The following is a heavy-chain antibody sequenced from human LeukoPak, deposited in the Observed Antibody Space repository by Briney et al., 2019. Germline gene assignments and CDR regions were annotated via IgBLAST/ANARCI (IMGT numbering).Heavy chain of an antibody. J-gene: IGHJ4*02. Sequence: ASVKVSCKASGYTFTSYGSSWVRQAPGQGLEWMGWISAYNGNTNYAQKLQGRVTMTRDMSTSTVYMELSSLRSEDTAVYYCASGGGVIMKNFDYWGQGTLVTVSS. CDR1: GYTFTSYG. CDR3: ASGGGVIMKNFDY. V-gene: IGHV1-18*01. CDR2: ISAYNGNT. D-gene: IGHD3-10*01.